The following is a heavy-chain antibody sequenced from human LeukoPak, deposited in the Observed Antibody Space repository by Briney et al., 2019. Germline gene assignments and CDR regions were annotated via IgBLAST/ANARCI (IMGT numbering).Heavy chain of an antibody. CDR2: ISWNSGRI. Sequence: PGRSLRLSCAASGFTFDDYAMHWVRQAPGKGLEWVSGISWNSGRIGYADSVKGRFTISRDNAKNPLYLQMNSLRAEDTALYYCVKDRVWFGELLNPLFDNWGQGTRVTVSS. J-gene: IGHJ4*02. D-gene: IGHD3-10*01. CDR1: GFTFDDYA. CDR3: VKDRVWFGELLNPLFDN. V-gene: IGHV3-9*01.